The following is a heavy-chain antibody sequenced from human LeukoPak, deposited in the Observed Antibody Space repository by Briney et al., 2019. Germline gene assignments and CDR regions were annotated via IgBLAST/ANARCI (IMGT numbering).Heavy chain of an antibody. D-gene: IGHD2-15*01. CDR2: INHSGST. J-gene: IGHJ5*02. V-gene: IGHV4-34*01. Sequence: PSETLSLTCAVYGGSFSAYYWSWIRQPPGKGLEWIGEINHSGSTNYNPSLKSRVTISVDTSKNQFSLKLSSVTAADTAVYYCARVIVVVVAATRQDYWFDPWGQGTLVTVSS. CDR3: ARVIVVVVAATRQDYWFDP. CDR1: GGSFSAYY.